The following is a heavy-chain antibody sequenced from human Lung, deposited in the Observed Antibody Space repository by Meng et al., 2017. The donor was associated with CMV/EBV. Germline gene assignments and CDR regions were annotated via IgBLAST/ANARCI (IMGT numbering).Heavy chain of an antibody. CDR3: ARGNGWRFDY. V-gene: IGHV7-4-1*01. CDR1: GYTFTSSS. CDR2: ININTGNP. J-gene: IGHJ4*02. D-gene: IGHD6-19*01. Sequence: QVQLVQLGFELKKPGDSVKVSCQAAGYTFTSSSMNWVRHAPGQGLEWMGWININTGNPTYAQGFTGRFVFSLDTSVSTAYLQIDSLKADDTAVYYCARGNGWRFDYWGQGTLVTVSS.